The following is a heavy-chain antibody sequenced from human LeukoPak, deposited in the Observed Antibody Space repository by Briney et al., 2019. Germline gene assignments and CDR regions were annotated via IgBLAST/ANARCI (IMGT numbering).Heavy chain of an antibody. V-gene: IGHV3-23*01. CDR1: GFTFSSYA. CDR2: ISGSGGST. J-gene: IGHJ5*02. CDR3: AKDRLGSGRNWFDP. D-gene: IGHD3-3*01. Sequence: PGGSLRLSCAASGFTFSSYAMTWVRRAPGKGLEWVSVISGSGGSTYYADSVKGRFTISRDNSKNTLYLQMNSLRAEDTAVYYCAKDRLGSGRNWFDPWGQGTLVTVSS.